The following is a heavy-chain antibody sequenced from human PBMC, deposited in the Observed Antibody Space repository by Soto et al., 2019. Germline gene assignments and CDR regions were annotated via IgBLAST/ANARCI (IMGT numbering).Heavy chain of an antibody. Sequence: ASVKVSCKASGYTFTGYYMHWVRQAPGQRLEWMGWINANNGNTNYAQKFQGRVTMTRDTSTSTAYMELSSLRSEDTAVYYCARSIVVVTALDYWGQGTLVTVSS. CDR2: INANNGNT. CDR1: GYTFTGYY. CDR3: ARSIVVVTALDY. V-gene: IGHV1-2*02. D-gene: IGHD2-21*02. J-gene: IGHJ4*02.